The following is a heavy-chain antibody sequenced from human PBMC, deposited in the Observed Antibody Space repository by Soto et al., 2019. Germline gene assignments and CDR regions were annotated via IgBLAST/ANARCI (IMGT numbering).Heavy chain of an antibody. Sequence: EVQLVESGGGLVKPGGSLRLSCVASGFTFKDAWMSWVRQAPGKGLEWVGHIKSNVDGGATDYAAPVRGRFHISRDDSKNTLFVEINSLKNEDTAHYYCTTEANTLEVVANSYAFDVWGQGTMVTVSP. V-gene: IGHV3-15*01. J-gene: IGHJ3*01. CDR2: IKSNVDGGAT. CDR3: TTEANTLEVVANSYAFDV. CDR1: GFTFKDAW. D-gene: IGHD2-15*01.